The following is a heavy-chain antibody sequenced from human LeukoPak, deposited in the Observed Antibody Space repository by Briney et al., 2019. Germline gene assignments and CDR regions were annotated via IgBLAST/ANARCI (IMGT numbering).Heavy chain of an antibody. CDR2: IIPIFGTA. V-gene: IGHV1-69*13. CDR1: GGTFSSYA. D-gene: IGHD3-22*01. J-gene: IGHJ4*02. CDR3: ARERDGSGYYYFDY. Sequence: SVKVPCKASGGTFSSYAISWVRQAPGQGLEWMGGIIPIFGTANYAQKFQGRVTITADESTSTAYMELSSLRSEDAAVYYCARERDGSGYYYFDYWGQGTLVTVSS.